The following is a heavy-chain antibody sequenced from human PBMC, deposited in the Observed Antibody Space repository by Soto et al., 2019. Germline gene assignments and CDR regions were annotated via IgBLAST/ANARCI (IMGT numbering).Heavy chain of an antibody. J-gene: IGHJ5*02. Sequence: GGSLRLSCAASGLTCDDYAMHWVRQAPGKGLEWVSGISWNSGHIDYADTVRGRFTLSRDNAKNSVYLQMNSLRGEDTPLYYCAKTRDLGNWGGGCPGRSWVDPWGLGTLVTVSS. CDR3: AKTRDLGNWGGGCPGRSWVDP. CDR2: ISWNSGHI. D-gene: IGHD2-21*02. V-gene: IGHV3-9*01. CDR1: GLTCDDYA.